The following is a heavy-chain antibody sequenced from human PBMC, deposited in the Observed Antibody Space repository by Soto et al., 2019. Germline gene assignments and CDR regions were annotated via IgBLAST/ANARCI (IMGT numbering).Heavy chain of an antibody. D-gene: IGHD3-10*02. V-gene: IGHV1-3*01. CDR2: INAGNGNT. CDR3: GRDQSGIGYYVDWFDP. CDR1: GYTFNSHA. Sequence: QVQFMQSGAEVKKPGASVKVSCKASGYTFNSHAIHWVRQAPGQGPEWLGWINAGNGNTYYSEKFEGRVTFTRDTAATTVNMELTSLTSEDTAIYYCGRDQSGIGYYVDWFDPWGQGTLVTVSS. J-gene: IGHJ5*02.